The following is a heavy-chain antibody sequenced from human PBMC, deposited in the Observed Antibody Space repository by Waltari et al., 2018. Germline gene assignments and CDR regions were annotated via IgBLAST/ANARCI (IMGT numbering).Heavy chain of an antibody. J-gene: IGHJ4*02. V-gene: IGHV1-69*13. CDR2: IIPIFGTA. CDR1: GRTFSSYA. D-gene: IGHD3-10*01. CDR3: ARSEGEFGVRPTREGSDFDY. Sequence: QVQLVQSGAEVKKPGSSVKVSCKASGRTFSSYAISWVRQAPGQWLGWMGGIIPIFGTANYAQKFQGRVTITADESTSTAYMELSSLRSEDTAVYYCARSEGEFGVRPTREGSDFDYWGQGTLVTVSS.